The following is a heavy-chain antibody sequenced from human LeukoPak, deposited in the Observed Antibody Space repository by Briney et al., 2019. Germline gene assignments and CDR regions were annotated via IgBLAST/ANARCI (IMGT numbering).Heavy chain of an antibody. D-gene: IGHD5-18*01. CDR1: GFTVSSNY. J-gene: IGHJ6*03. CDR3: ARGGVNTAMVAVYYYYYMDV. CDR2: IYSGGST. Sequence: GGSLRPSCAASGFTVSSNYMSWVRQAPGKGLEWVSVIYSGGSTYYADSVKGRFTISRDNAKNSLYLQMNSLRAEDTAVYYCARGGVNTAMVAVYYYYYMDVWGKGTTVTVSS. V-gene: IGHV3-53*01.